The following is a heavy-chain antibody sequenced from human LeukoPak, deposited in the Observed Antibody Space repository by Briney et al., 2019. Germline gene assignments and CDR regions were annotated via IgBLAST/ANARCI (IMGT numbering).Heavy chain of an antibody. J-gene: IGHJ4*02. V-gene: IGHV3-33*01. Sequence: PGRSQRLSCVAPGFTFSSFGMHWVRQAPGKGLEWVALIWYDGSNTYYADSVKGRFTISRDDSKNTVYLQMNSLRAEDTALYYCARGFLDFDSWGQGTLVIVSS. CDR3: ARGFLDFDS. CDR2: IWYDGSNT. D-gene: IGHD3-3*01. CDR1: GFTFSSFG.